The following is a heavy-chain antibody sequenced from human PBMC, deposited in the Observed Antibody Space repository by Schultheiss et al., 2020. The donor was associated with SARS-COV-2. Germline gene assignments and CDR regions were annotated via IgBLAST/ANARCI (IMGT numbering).Heavy chain of an antibody. CDR3: ARGGSPHFDGMDV. CDR2: ISSSSSYI. V-gene: IGHV3-21*01. J-gene: IGHJ6*02. D-gene: IGHD2/OR15-2a*01. CDR1: GFTVSSNY. Sequence: GGSLRLSCAASGFTVSSNYMSWVRQAPGKGLEWVSSISSSSSYIYYADSVKGRFTISRDNAKNSLYLQMNSLRAEDTAVYYCARGGSPHFDGMDVWGQGTTVTVSS.